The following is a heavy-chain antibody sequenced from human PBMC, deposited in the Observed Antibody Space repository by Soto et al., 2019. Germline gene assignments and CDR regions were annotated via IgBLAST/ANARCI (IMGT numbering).Heavy chain of an antibody. D-gene: IGHD3-9*01. CDR2: INHSGST. CDR1: GGSFSGYY. J-gene: IGHJ6*04. Sequence: SETLSLTCAVYGGSFSGYYWSWIRQPPGKGLEGIGEINHSGSTNYNPSLKSRVTISVDTSKNQFSLKRSSVTAADTAVYSCARGTMYSVFLTGYYPVYYYGMDARGKGTTVIVSS. V-gene: IGHV4-34*01. CDR3: ARGTMYSVFLTGYYPVYYYGMDA.